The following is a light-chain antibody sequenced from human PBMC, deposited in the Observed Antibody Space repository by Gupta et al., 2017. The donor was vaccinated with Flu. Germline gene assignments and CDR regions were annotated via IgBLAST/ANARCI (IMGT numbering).Light chain of an antibody. CDR1: SSNIGNDF. J-gene: IGLJ2*01. CDR3: GTWDASLAGGV. CDR2: ENT. Sequence: QSVLTQPPSVSAAPGQKVTISCSGSSSNIGNDFVSWYQQLPGTAPKLLIYENTKRPSGIPDRFSGSKSGTSATLGITGLQTGDEAEYFCGTWDASLAGGVFGGGTKLTVL. V-gene: IGLV1-51*01.